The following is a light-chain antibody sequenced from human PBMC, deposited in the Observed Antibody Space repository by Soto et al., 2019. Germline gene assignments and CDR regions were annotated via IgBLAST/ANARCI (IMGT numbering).Light chain of an antibody. CDR3: KQYHTSPLP. Sequence: EIVLTQSPGTLSLSPGERATFSCRASQSVSSSYIAWYQQKRGQAPRRLIYGASIRATGIPDRFSGSGSGTDFTLTISRLEPADFALSYCKQYHTSPLPLGQETKVDIE. J-gene: IGKJ1*01. CDR1: QSVSSSY. V-gene: IGKV3-20*01. CDR2: GAS.